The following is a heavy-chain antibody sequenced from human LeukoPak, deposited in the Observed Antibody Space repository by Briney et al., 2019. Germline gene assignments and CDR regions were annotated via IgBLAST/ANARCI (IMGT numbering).Heavy chain of an antibody. CDR1: GGSISSSSYY. D-gene: IGHD6-6*01. V-gene: IGHV4-39*01. CDR2: IYYSGST. J-gene: IGHJ3*02. Sequence: SETLSLTCTVSGGSISSSSYYWGWIRQPPGKGLEWIGSIYYSGSTYYNPSLKSRVTISVDTSKNQFSLKLSSVTAADTAVYYCARLETARPFGFFAFDIWGQGTMVTVSS. CDR3: ARLETARPFGFFAFDI.